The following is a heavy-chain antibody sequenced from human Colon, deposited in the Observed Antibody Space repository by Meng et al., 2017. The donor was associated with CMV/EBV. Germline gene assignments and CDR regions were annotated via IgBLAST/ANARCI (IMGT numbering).Heavy chain of an antibody. V-gene: IGHV1-69*05. Sequence: SVTVSCKASGGTFSSYAISWVRQAPGQGLEWMGGIIPIFGTADYAQKFQGRVTITTDESTSTADMELSSLRSEDTAVYYCARVPRQYCSSTSCPHGWFDPWGQGTLVTVSS. CDR1: GGTFSSYA. D-gene: IGHD2-2*01. CDR2: IIPIFGTA. J-gene: IGHJ5*02. CDR3: ARVPRQYCSSTSCPHGWFDP.